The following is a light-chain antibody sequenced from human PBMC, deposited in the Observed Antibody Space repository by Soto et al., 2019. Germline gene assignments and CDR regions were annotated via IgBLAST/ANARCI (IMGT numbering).Light chain of an antibody. CDR1: QSVNNNY. CDR3: QQYDTSLPYT. Sequence: EIVLTQSPGTLSLSPGDRATLSCETSQSVNNNYLAWYQHKPGQAPRLLIDGASSRATGIPDRFSGSGSGTDFTLTIRRLEPGDFAVYYCQQYDTSLPYTFGGGTKVEIK. V-gene: IGKV3-20*01. CDR2: GAS. J-gene: IGKJ4*01.